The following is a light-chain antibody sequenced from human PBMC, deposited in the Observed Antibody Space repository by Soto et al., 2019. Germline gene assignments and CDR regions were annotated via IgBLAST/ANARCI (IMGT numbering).Light chain of an antibody. CDR1: SSDVGGYNY. CDR3: CSYAVSGTYV. V-gene: IGLV2-14*01. Sequence: QSPMTQPASVSGSTGHSITIFCPGPSSDVGGYNYVSWYQQHPGKAPKLMIYAVSNRPSGVSNRFSGSKSGNTATLTIAGGQAEDEADYYCCSYAVSGTYVFGTGTKVTVL. J-gene: IGLJ1*01. CDR2: AVS.